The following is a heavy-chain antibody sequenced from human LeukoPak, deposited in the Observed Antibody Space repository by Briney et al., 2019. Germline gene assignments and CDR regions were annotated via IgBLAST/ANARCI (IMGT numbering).Heavy chain of an antibody. CDR1: GFXFSSYW. CDR3: ARGAGGAI. CDR2: TNSDGSST. Sequence: GGSLRLSCVASGFXFSSYWMHWVRQAPGRGLVWVSHTNSDGSSTTYADSVKGRFTISRDNAKNTLYLQMNSLRAEDTAVYYCARGAGGAIWGQGTLVTVSS. J-gene: IGHJ4*02. D-gene: IGHD2-21*01. V-gene: IGHV3-74*01.